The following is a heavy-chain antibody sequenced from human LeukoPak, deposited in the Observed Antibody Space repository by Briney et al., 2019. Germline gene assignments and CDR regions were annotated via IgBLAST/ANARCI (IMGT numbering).Heavy chain of an antibody. V-gene: IGHV3-30*04. CDR2: ISFDGSNI. CDR3: ANPSYDSSGSIDY. CDR1: GFTFSSYA. Sequence: PGRSLRLSCAASGFTFSSYALHWVRQAPGKGLEWVAVISFDGSNIYYADSVKGRFTISRDNSKNTLYLQMNSLRAEDTAVYYCANPSYDSSGSIDYWGQGTLVTVSS. J-gene: IGHJ4*02. D-gene: IGHD3-22*01.